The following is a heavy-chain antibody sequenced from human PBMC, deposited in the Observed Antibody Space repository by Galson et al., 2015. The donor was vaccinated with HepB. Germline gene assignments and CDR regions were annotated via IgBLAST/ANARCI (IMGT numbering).Heavy chain of an antibody. V-gene: IGHV1-69*13. CDR3: AGPTPGYYDSFRFDY. D-gene: IGHD3-3*01. CDR1: GGTFSSYA. Sequence: SVKVSCKASGGTFSSYAISWVRQAPGQGLEWMGGIIPIFGTANYAQKFQGRVTITADESTSTAYMELSSLRSEDTAVYYCAGPTPGYYDSFRFDYWGQGTLVTVSS. J-gene: IGHJ4*02. CDR2: IIPIFGTA.